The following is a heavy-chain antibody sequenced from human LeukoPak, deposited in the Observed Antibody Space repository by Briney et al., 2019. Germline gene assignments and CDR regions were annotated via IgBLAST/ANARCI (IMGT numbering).Heavy chain of an antibody. D-gene: IGHD3-10*01. CDR1: GYTFTGYY. V-gene: IGHV1-2*02. CDR2: INPNSGGT. Sequence: ASVKVSCKASGYTFTGYYMHWVRQAPGQGLEWMGWINPNSGGTNYAQKFQGRVTMTRDTSISTAYMELSRLRSDDTAVYYCAREGVEERMVRGANDAFDIWGQGTMVTVSS. CDR3: AREGVEERMVRGANDAFDI. J-gene: IGHJ3*02.